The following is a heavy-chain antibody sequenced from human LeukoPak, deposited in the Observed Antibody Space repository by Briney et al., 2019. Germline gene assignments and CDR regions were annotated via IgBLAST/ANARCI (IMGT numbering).Heavy chain of an antibody. J-gene: IGHJ6*02. D-gene: IGHD5-12*01. CDR2: IYYSGHT. CDR1: GASINSDTYY. CDR3: TRGPKYRGYGTGMDV. Sequence: PSETLSLTCNVSGASINSDTYYWTWVRQHPGQGLEWIGYIYYSGHTYYNPSLNSRASISIDTSKDQFSLMLRSVTAADTAVYYCTRGPKYRGYGTGMDVWGQGTTVTVSS. V-gene: IGHV4-31*03.